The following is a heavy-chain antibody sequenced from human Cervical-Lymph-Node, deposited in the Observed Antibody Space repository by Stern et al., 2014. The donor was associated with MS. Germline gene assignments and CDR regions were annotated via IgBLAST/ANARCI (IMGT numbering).Heavy chain of an antibody. V-gene: IGHV1-69*14. Sequence: QVQLVQSGAEVKKPGSSVKVSCKASGDTFPDYAISWVRQAPGHGPEWMGGIPPIFNSADYAQKFQGRLTITADKSRSTAYMEWSSLTSEDTAVYYCAREVGSLAMDVWGQGTTVIVSS. CDR2: IPPIFNSA. CDR3: AREVGSLAMDV. CDR1: GDTFPDYA. D-gene: IGHD1-1*01. J-gene: IGHJ6*01.